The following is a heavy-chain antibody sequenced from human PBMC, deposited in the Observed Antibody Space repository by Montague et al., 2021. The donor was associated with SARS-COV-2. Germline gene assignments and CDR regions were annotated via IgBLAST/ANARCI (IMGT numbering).Heavy chain of an antibody. CDR3: ARNRGWGSRGAGYIDV. Sequence: TLSLTCTVSGGSISGDNYYWTWLRQHPGQGLEWIAYIYYTASTYYNPSLQSRLRTSLYTSKNPFSLTLTSVTAAETAIYYCARNRGWGSRGAGYIDVWGRGTLVTVSS. V-gene: IGHV4-31*03. D-gene: IGHD7-27*01. J-gene: IGHJ2*01. CDR1: GGSISGDNYY. CDR2: IYYTAST.